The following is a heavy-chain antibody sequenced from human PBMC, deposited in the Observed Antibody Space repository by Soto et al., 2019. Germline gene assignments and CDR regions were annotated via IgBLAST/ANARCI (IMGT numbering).Heavy chain of an antibody. CDR1: GFTFSSYG. D-gene: IGHD2-15*01. Sequence: GGSLRLSCAASGFTFSSYGMHWVRQAPGKGLEWVAIMWYDGSNKYYADSVKGRFTITRDNSKNTLNLQMNSLRAEDTAVYYCARDRAQYGSDGSCSPDYWGQGTLVTVSS. V-gene: IGHV3-33*01. J-gene: IGHJ4*02. CDR3: ARDRAQYGSDGSCSPDY. CDR2: MWYDGSNK.